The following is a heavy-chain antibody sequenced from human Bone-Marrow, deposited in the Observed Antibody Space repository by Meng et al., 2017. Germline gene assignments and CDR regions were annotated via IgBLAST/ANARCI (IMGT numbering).Heavy chain of an antibody. Sequence: SVKVSCKASGGTFSSYAISWVRQAPGQGLEWMGGIIPIFGTANYAQKFPGRVTITADETTSTAYMELSSLRSEDTAVYYCASRGLDDAFDIWGQGTVVTVSS. J-gene: IGHJ3*02. CDR1: GGTFSSYA. CDR2: IIPIFGTA. V-gene: IGHV1-69*13. CDR3: ASRGLDDAFDI. D-gene: IGHD3-10*01.